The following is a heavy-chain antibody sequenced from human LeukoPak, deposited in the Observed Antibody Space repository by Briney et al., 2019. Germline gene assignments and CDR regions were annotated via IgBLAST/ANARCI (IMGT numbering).Heavy chain of an antibody. Sequence: PSETLSLTCTVSGGSISSSSYYWGWIRHPPGKGLEWIGGIYYSGSTYYNPSLKSRVTISVDTSKNQFSLKLSSVTAADTAVYYCARVYGDYDFWSPSPRFDPWGQGTLVTVSS. V-gene: IGHV4-39*07. CDR2: IYYSGST. CDR1: GGSISSSSYY. CDR3: ARVYGDYDFWSPSPRFDP. J-gene: IGHJ5*02. D-gene: IGHD3-3*01.